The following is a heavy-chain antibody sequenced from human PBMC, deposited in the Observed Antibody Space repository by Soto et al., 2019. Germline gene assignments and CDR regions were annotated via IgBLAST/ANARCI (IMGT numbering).Heavy chain of an antibody. V-gene: IGHV1-18*01. Sequence: GASVKVSCKASGYTFANYGMSWVRQAPGQGLEWMGWISAYNGNTNYAQKFQGRVTMTTDTSTSTAYMELSSLRSEDTAVYYCAAYVLRYFDWLPTNPTYYYYGMDVWGQGTTVTVSS. CDR1: GYTFANYG. J-gene: IGHJ6*02. CDR2: ISAYNGNT. CDR3: AAYVLRYFDWLPTNPTYYYYGMDV. D-gene: IGHD3-9*01.